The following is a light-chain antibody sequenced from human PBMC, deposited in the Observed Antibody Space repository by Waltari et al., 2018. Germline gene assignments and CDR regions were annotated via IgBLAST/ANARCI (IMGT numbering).Light chain of an antibody. CDR3: QQYVSLPAT. CDR1: QSVSKY. V-gene: IGKV3-20*01. Sequence: EIVLTQSPGTLSLSPGDRPILSCRASQSVSKYLAWYQQKPGQAPRLLIFGASSRATGIPDRFSGSGSGTDLSLTISRVEPEDFAVYYCQQYVSLPATFGQGTKVEIE. CDR2: GAS. J-gene: IGKJ1*01.